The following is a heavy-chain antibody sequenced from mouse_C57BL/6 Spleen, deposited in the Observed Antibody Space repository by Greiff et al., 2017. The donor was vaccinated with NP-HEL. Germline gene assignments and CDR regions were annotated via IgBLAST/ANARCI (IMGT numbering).Heavy chain of an antibody. D-gene: IGHD4-1*01. CDR1: GFNIKDDY. V-gene: IGHV14-4*01. CDR3: TTELGRKDY. CDR2: IDPENGDT. J-gene: IGHJ2*01. Sequence: DVQLQESGAELVRPGASVKLSCTASGFNIKDDYMHWVKQRPEQGLEWIGWIDPENGDTEYASKFQGKATITADTSSNTAYLQLSSLTSEDTAVYYCTTELGRKDYWGQGTTLTVSS.